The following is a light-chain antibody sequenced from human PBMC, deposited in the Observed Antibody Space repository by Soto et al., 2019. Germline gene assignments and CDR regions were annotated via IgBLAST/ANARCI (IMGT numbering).Light chain of an antibody. CDR3: MQGTHWPYT. CDR2: KVS. Sequence: DVVMTQSPLSLPVTLGQPASISCRASRSLIYTDGNTYLNWFHQRPGQSPRRLFAKVSNRDSGVPDRFGGSGSGTDFTPKISRVEAEDVGLYYCMQGTHWPYTFGQGTKLEIK. CDR1: RSLIYTDGNTY. V-gene: IGKV2-30*01. J-gene: IGKJ2*01.